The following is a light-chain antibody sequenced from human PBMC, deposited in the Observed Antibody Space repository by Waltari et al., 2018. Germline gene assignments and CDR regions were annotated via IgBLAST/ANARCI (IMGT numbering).Light chain of an antibody. Sequence: DIVMTQSPDSLSVSLGERATINCKSSQSVLYSSNTKNSLAWYQQKPGQPPKLLIYWASTRQSGVPDRFSGSGSGTDFTLTISSLQAEDVAVYYCQQYYSTPWTFGQGTKVETK. J-gene: IGKJ1*01. CDR1: QSVLYSSNTKNS. CDR3: QQYYSTPWT. V-gene: IGKV4-1*01. CDR2: WAS.